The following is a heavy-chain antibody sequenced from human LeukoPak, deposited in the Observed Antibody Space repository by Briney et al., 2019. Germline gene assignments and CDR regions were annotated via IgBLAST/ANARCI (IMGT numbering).Heavy chain of an antibody. CDR2: IWYDGSNK. J-gene: IGHJ6*03. V-gene: IGHV3-33*06. D-gene: IGHD6-13*01. CDR3: AKSFGGYSSSWYYYYYYMDI. CDR1: GFTFSSYG. Sequence: GRSLRLSCAASGFTFSSYGMHWVRQAPGKGLEWVAVIWYDGSNKDYADSVKGRFTISRDNSKNTLYLQMNSLRAEDTAVYYCAKSFGGYSSSWYYYYYYMDIWGKGTTVTVSS.